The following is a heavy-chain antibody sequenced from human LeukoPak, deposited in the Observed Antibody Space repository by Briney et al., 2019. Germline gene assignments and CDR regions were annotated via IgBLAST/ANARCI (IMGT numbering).Heavy chain of an antibody. CDR3: ARDVTGIQVLFHFDH. Sequence: PGGSLRLSCAASGFTFSSYWMSWVRQAPGKGLEWVANIKQDGSEKYYVDSVKGRFTISRDNAKNSLYLQMNSLRAEETAVYYRARDVTGIQVLFHFDHWGQGTLVTVSS. V-gene: IGHV3-7*01. J-gene: IGHJ5*02. D-gene: IGHD2-15*01. CDR1: GFTFSSYW. CDR2: IKQDGSEK.